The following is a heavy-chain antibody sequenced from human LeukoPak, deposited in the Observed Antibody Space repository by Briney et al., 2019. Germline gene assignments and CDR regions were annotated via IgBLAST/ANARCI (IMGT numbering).Heavy chain of an antibody. CDR2: IKSKTDGGTT. CDR3: ITPLPYSAQ. D-gene: IGHD2-21*01. J-gene: IGHJ4*02. CDR1: GFTFSAAW. Sequence: GGSLRLSCAASGFTFSAAWMNWVRQTPGKGLEWVGRIKSKTDGGTTDYAAPVKGRFTISRDDSKSMMYLQMNSLKTEDTAVYYCITPLPYSAQGGQGTLVTVSS. V-gene: IGHV3-15*07.